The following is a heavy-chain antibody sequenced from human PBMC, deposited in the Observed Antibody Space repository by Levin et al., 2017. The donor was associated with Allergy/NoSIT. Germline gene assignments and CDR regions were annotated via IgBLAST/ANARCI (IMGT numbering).Heavy chain of an antibody. V-gene: IGHV3-48*01. CDR2: VDGHGTRI. D-gene: IGHD3-10*01. Sequence: GGSLRLSCAVSGFSFSAYSMNWVRQAPGKGLEWLAYVDGHGTRIFYADSAKGRFTISRDNAQNSLYLQMNRLRAEDSGTYYCVRDLEGYRGVIRFDFWGQGTLVTVSS. J-gene: IGHJ4*02. CDR3: VRDLEGYRGVIRFDF. CDR1: GFSFSAYS.